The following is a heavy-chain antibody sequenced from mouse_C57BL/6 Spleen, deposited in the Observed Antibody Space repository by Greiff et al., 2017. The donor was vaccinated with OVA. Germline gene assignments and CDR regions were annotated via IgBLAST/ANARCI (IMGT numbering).Heavy chain of an antibody. CDR3: ARLAYGSSYDAMDY. D-gene: IGHD1-1*01. CDR1: GYTFTDYN. Sequence: EVQLQQSGPELVKPGASVKIPCKASGYTFTDYNIDWVKQSHGKSLEWIGDINPNNGGTIYNQKFKGKATLTVDKSSSTAYMELRSLTSEDSAVYYCARLAYGSSYDAMDYWGQGTSVTVSS. CDR2: INPNNGGT. V-gene: IGHV1-18*01. J-gene: IGHJ4*01.